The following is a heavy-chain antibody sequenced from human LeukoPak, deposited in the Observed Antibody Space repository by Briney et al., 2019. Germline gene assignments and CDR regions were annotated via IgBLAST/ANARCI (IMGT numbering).Heavy chain of an antibody. V-gene: IGHV3-49*04. CDR1: GFTFGDYA. CDR2: IRSKAYGGTT. Sequence: PGGSLRLSCTASGFTFGDYAMSWVRQAPGKGLEWVGFIRSKAYGGTTEYAASVKGRLTISRDDSKSIAYLQMNSLKTEDTAVYYCTRGSSGEMATTDFDYWGQGTLVTVSS. D-gene: IGHD5-24*01. J-gene: IGHJ4*02. CDR3: TRGSSGEMATTDFDY.